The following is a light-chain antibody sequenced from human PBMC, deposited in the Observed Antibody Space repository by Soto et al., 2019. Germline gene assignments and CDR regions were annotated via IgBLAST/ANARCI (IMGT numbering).Light chain of an antibody. CDR1: STDVGGYNY. CDR3: NQHSVRSILSL. V-gene: IGLV2-14*01. Sequence: QSALTQPASVSGSPGQSITISCTGTSTDVGGYNYVSWYQQHPGKAPKLLISDVSNRPSGVSFRFSGSKSGNTASLTISGLQAEDDSDYYCNQHSVRSILSLFGTGTK. J-gene: IGLJ1*01. CDR2: DVS.